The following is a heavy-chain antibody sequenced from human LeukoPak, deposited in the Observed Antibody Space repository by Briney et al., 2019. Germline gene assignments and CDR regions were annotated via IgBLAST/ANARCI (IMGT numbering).Heavy chain of an antibody. CDR1: GGTFISYA. CDR3: ARESYDSSGYYLAAFDI. CDR2: IIPIFGIA. D-gene: IGHD3-22*01. Sequence: SVKVSFKASGGTFISYAISWVRQAPGQGLEWMGRIIPIFGIANYAQKFQGRVTITADKSTSTAYMELSSLRSEDTAVYYCARESYDSSGYYLAAFDIWGQGTMVTVSS. V-gene: IGHV1-69*04. J-gene: IGHJ3*02.